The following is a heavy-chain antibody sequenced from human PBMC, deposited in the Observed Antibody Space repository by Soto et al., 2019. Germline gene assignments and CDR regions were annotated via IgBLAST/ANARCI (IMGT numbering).Heavy chain of an antibody. J-gene: IGHJ4*02. CDR3: VRYVRECSGPGSHDFFDY. V-gene: IGHV4-30-2*03. D-gene: IGHD3-10*02. Sequence: ASETLCPTGPVVGASSSSEASFWDWLVQQPRKGLEWIGSMCYRGSAYYNPSLNSRVSVVVDTSKNQFSRRLSLTTAADKAGYYCVRYVRECSGPGSHDFFDYWGQGIQVTVSS. CDR1: GASSSSEASF. CDR2: MCYRGSA.